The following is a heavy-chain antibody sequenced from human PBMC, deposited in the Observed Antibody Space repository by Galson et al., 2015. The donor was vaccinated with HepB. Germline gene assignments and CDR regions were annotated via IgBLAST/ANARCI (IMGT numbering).Heavy chain of an antibody. J-gene: IGHJ5*02. D-gene: IGHD2-2*01. CDR1: GFTFSSYA. CDR2: ISGSGGST. Sequence: SLRLSCAASGFTFSSYAMSWVRQAPGKGLEWVSAISGSGGSTYYADSVKGRFTISRDNSKNTLYLQMNSLRAEDTAVYYCAKDRGEGYCSSTSCYAGNWFDPWGQGTLVTVSS. CDR3: AKDRGEGYCSSTSCYAGNWFDP. V-gene: IGHV3-23*01.